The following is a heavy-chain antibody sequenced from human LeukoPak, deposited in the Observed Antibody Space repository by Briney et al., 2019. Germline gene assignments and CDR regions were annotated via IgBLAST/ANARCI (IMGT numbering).Heavy chain of an antibody. Sequence: GGSLRLSCAASGFTFSGYSMNWVRQAPGKGLEWVSSISSSNSYIYYADSVKGRFTISRDNAKNSLYLQMNSLRAEDTAVYYCARDVEVVVATDSNFDYWGQGTLVTVSP. CDR3: ARDVEVVVATDSNFDY. V-gene: IGHV3-21*01. CDR1: GFTFSGYS. D-gene: IGHD2-15*01. CDR2: ISSSNSYI. J-gene: IGHJ4*02.